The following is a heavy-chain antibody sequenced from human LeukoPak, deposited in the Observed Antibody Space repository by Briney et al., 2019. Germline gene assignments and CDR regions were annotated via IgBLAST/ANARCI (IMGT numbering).Heavy chain of an antibody. D-gene: IGHD3-3*01. V-gene: IGHV3-30*01. CDR3: ARDGADYDFWSGPGN. CDR1: GFTFSSYA. Sequence: PGRSLRLSCAASGFTFSSYAMHWVRQAPGKGLEWVAVISYDGSNKYYADSVKGRFTISRDNSKNTLYLQMNSLRAEDTAVYYCARDGADYDFWSGPGNWGQGTLVTVSS. CDR2: ISYDGSNK. J-gene: IGHJ4*02.